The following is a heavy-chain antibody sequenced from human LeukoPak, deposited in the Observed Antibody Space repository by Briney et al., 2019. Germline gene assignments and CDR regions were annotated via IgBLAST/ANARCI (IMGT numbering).Heavy chain of an antibody. D-gene: IGHD1-26*01. Sequence: GGSLRLSCAASGFTLSSYEMNWVRQAPGKGLGWVSYISSSGSTIYYADSVKGRFTISRDNAKNSLYLQMNSLRAEDTAVYYCARDGDSGSYYLFDYWGQGTLVTVSS. J-gene: IGHJ4*02. CDR3: ARDGDSGSYYLFDY. V-gene: IGHV3-48*03. CDR1: GFTLSSYE. CDR2: ISSSGSTI.